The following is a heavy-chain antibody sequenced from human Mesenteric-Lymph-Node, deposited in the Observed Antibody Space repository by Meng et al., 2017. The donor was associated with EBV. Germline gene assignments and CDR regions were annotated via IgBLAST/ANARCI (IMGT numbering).Heavy chain of an antibody. J-gene: IGHJ4*02. CDR3: SRWNDYYDSSGSDY. CDR1: GYTFTDYY. Sequence: QVQLVQSGAEVKKPXASVKVSCQASGYTFTDYYLHWVRQAPGQGLEWMGGINPNSGVTNYAQRFQGRVTMTRNTSISTAYMELSRLRSDDTAVYYCSRWNDYYDSSGSDYWGQGTLVTVSS. V-gene: IGHV1-2*02. D-gene: IGHD3-22*01. CDR2: INPNSGVT.